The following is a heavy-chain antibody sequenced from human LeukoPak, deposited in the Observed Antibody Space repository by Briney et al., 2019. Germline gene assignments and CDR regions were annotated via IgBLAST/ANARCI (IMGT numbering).Heavy chain of an antibody. Sequence: SVKVSCKASGGTFSSYANSWVRQAPGQGLEWMGGIIPIFGTANYAQKFQGRVTITADESTSTAYMELSSLRSEDTAVYYCATTPHELHLEWLLDCWGQGTLVTVSS. CDR3: ATTPHELHLEWLLDC. D-gene: IGHD3-3*01. CDR1: GGTFSSYA. J-gene: IGHJ4*02. CDR2: IIPIFGTA. V-gene: IGHV1-69*13.